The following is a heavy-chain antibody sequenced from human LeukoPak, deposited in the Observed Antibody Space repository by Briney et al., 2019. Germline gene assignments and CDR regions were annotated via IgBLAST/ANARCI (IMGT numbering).Heavy chain of an antibody. CDR2: INEDGREK. CDR3: ARDHRTTDIDY. CDR1: GFTLSRYW. J-gene: IGHJ4*02. V-gene: IGHV3-7*01. Sequence: GGSLRLSCVASGFTLSRYWMSWVRQAPGKGLECVANINEDGREKYYVDSVKGRFTISRDTAKNSLYLQMNSLRAEDTAVYYCARDHRTTDIDYWGQGNLVTVSS. D-gene: IGHD1-14*01.